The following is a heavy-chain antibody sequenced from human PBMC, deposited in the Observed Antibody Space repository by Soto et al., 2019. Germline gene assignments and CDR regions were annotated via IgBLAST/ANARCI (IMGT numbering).Heavy chain of an antibody. CDR1: GFTFSDYS. D-gene: IGHD2-8*01. V-gene: IGHV3-48*02. CDR2: ISNNSSGK. J-gene: IGHJ4*02. Sequence: GGSLRLSCAVSGFTFSDYSINWVRQAPGKGMEWVSYISNNSSGKYYENSVKGRFTISRDNAKNSQYLQMNSLRDDDTSAYYCARDRDAYCIMGVCSGRYFDYCDRGTLGTGSS. CDR3: ARDRDAYCIMGVCSGRYFDY.